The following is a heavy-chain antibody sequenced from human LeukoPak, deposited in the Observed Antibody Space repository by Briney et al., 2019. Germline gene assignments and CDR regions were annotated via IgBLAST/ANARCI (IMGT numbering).Heavy chain of an antibody. J-gene: IGHJ4*02. V-gene: IGHV3-23*01. CDR1: GFTFFKYA. Sequence: GGSLRLSCEASGFTFFKYAMTWVRQAPGKGLEWVSAISGGGGDTRYADSVKGRFTISRDNSKNTVYLQMYGLGAEDMAVYYCAKEGVGAIRYFDCWGQGTLVTVSS. CDR3: AKEGVGAIRYFDC. D-gene: IGHD1-26*01. CDR2: ISGGGGDT.